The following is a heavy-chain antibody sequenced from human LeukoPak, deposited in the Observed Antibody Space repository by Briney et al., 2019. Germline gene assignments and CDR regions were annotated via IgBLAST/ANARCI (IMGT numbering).Heavy chain of an antibody. CDR1: GFTFSSYS. V-gene: IGHV3-21*01. Sequence: WGSLRLSCAASGFTFSSYSMNWVRQAPGKGLEWVSSISSSSSYIYYADSVKGRFTISRDNAKNSLYLQMNSLRAEDTAVYYCARRWYSSSWYFDYWGQGTLVTVSS. CDR3: ARRWYSSSWYFDY. J-gene: IGHJ4*02. CDR2: ISSSSSYI. D-gene: IGHD6-13*01.